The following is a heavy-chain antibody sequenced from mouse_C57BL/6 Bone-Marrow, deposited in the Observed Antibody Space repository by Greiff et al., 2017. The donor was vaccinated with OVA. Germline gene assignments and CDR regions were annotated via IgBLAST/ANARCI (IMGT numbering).Heavy chain of an antibody. V-gene: IGHV14-2*01. CDR2: IDPEDGET. CDR3: ARKAYYYGSSRDY. Sequence: QRTEQGLEWIGRIDPEDGETKYAPKFQGKATITADTSSNTAYLQLSSLTSEDTAVYYCARKAYYYGSSRDYWGQGTTLTVSS. D-gene: IGHD1-1*01. J-gene: IGHJ2*01.